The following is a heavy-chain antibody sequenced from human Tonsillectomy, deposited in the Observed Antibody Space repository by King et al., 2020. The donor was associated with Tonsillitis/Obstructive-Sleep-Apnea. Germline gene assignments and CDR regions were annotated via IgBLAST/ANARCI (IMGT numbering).Heavy chain of an antibody. CDR3: AKDIRREYNYYEDQYMDV. CDR2: ISGDGAST. J-gene: IGHJ6*03. V-gene: IGHV3-43*02. CDR1: GFTLDDYA. Sequence: VQLVESGGGVVQPGGSLRLSCAASGFTLDDYAMHWVRQAPGKGLEWVSLISGDGASTYYADSVKGRFTISRDNSKNSLYLQMNSLRTEGTALYYCAKDIRREYNYYEDQYMDVWGKGTTVTVSS. D-gene: IGHD3-22*01.